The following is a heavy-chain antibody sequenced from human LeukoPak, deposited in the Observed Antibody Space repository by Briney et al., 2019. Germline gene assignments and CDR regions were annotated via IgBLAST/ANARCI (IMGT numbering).Heavy chain of an antibody. J-gene: IGHJ4*02. D-gene: IGHD3-3*01. CDR3: ARGVKLNFFGVARGFDY. Sequence: PSETLSLTCTVSGGSIRSGSYYWSWIRQPAGKGLEWIGRIYTSGSTNYNPSLKSRVTISVDTSKNQFSLKLISVTAADTAVYYCARGVKLNFFGVARGFDYWGQGTLVTVSS. V-gene: IGHV4-61*02. CDR1: GGSIRSGSYY. CDR2: IYTSGST.